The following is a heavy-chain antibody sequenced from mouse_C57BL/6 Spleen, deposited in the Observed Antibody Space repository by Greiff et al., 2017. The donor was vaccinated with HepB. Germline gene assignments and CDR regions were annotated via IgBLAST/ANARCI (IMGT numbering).Heavy chain of an antibody. CDR2: INPNNGGT. Sequence: VQLQQSGPELVKPGASVKIPCKASGYTFTDYNVDWVKQSHGKSLEWIGDINPNNGGTIYNQKFKGKATLTVDKSSSTSYMELRSLTSEDTAVYYCARRKGYYAMDYWGQGTSVTVSS. V-gene: IGHV1-18*01. CDR3: ARRKGYYAMDY. CDR1: GYTFTDYN. J-gene: IGHJ4*01.